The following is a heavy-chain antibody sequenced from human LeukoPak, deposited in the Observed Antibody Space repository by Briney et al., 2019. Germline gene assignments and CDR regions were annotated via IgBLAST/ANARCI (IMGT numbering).Heavy chain of an antibody. CDR3: ATDTGYSGYEAPDN. V-gene: IGHV1-18*04. D-gene: IGHD5-12*01. Sequence: GASVKVSCKTSGYTFSNYGISWVRQAPGQGLEWMGWINVYNGNTRYAQKFQGRLTVNTDTSTSTAFMGLESLRPDDTAVYYCATDTGYSGYEAPDNWGQGTQVTVSS. CDR2: INVYNGNT. CDR1: GYTFSNYG. J-gene: IGHJ4*02.